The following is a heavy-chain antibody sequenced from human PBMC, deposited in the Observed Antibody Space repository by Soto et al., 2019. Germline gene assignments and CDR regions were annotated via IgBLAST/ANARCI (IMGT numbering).Heavy chain of an antibody. D-gene: IGHD3-3*01. V-gene: IGHV1-46*03. J-gene: IGHJ6*03. CDR1: GDTFTSXY. CDR2: INPSGGST. Sequence: ASVKVSCKACGDTFTSXYMHWVRQAPGQGLEWMGIINPSGGSTSYAQKFQGRVTMTRDTSTSTVYMELSSLRSEDTAVYYCARFGVVSDYMDVWGKGTTVTVYS. CDR3: ARFGVVSDYMDV.